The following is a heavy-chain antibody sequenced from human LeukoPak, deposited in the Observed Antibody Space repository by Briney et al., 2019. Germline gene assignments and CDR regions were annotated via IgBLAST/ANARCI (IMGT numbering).Heavy chain of an antibody. J-gene: IGHJ4*02. V-gene: IGHV4-59*01. Sequence: SETMSLTCTVPGGSISSYYWSWIRQPPGKGLEWIGYIYSSGSTNYNPSLKSRLTISVDASKNQFSLKLTSVTAADTAVYYCARAYYYGSGSYGLDYWGQGTLVTVSS. CDR1: GGSISSYY. D-gene: IGHD3-10*01. CDR2: IYSSGST. CDR3: ARAYYYGSGSYGLDY.